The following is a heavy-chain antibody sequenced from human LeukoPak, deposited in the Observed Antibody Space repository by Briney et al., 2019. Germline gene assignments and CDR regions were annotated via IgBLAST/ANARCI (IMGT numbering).Heavy chain of an antibody. D-gene: IGHD4-11*01. V-gene: IGHV4-38-2*02. CDR3: ARGWVYSNYGNWFDP. CDR1: GYSISSGYY. Sequence: SETLSLTCTVSGYSISSGYYWGWIRQPPGKGREWIGSIYHSGSTYYNPSLKSRVTISVDTSKNQFSLKLSSVTAADTAVYYCARGWVYSNYGNWFDPWGQGTLVTVSS. J-gene: IGHJ5*02. CDR2: IYHSGST.